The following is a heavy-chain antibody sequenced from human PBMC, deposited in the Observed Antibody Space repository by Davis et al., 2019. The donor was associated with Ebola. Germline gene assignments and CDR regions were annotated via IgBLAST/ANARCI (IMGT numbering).Heavy chain of an antibody. Sequence: GESLKISCAASGFTFSSYGMHWVRQAPGKGLEWVAVISYDGSNKYYADSVKGRFTISRDNSKNTLYLQMNSLRAEDTAVYYCAKVYISSVATEGDFDYWGQGTLVTVSS. V-gene: IGHV3-30*18. D-gene: IGHD6-6*01. CDR2: ISYDGSNK. CDR1: GFTFSSYG. J-gene: IGHJ4*02. CDR3: AKVYISSVATEGDFDY.